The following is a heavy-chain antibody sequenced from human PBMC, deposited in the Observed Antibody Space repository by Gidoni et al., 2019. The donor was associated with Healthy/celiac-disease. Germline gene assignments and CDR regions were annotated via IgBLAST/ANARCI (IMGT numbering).Heavy chain of an antibody. J-gene: IGHJ6*02. Sequence: QVQLVESGGGVVQPGRSLRLSCAASGFNFGSYAMPWVRQAPGKGREGVAVISYDGSNKYYADSVKGRFTIARDNTKNTLYLQMNSLRAEDTAVYYCAREFGDDFWSGPGYYYGMDVWGQGTTVTVSS. CDR2: ISYDGSNK. CDR1: GFNFGSYA. CDR3: AREFGDDFWSGPGYYYGMDV. D-gene: IGHD3-3*01. V-gene: IGHV3-30-3*01.